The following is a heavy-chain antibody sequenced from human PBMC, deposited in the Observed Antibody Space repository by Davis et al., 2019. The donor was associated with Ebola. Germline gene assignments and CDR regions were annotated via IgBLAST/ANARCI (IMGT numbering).Heavy chain of an antibody. V-gene: IGHV3-7*03. Sequence: GESLKISCAAFGFTFRNYWMSWVRQAPGKGLEWVANIRQDGSDKYYVDSVKGRFTISRDNAKNSLYLQMNSLRAEDTAVYYCAKSGLSFGVVKYHYGMDVWGKGTTVTVSS. J-gene: IGHJ6*04. CDR1: GFTFRNYW. CDR2: IRQDGSDK. CDR3: AKSGLSFGVVKYHYGMDV. D-gene: IGHD3-3*01.